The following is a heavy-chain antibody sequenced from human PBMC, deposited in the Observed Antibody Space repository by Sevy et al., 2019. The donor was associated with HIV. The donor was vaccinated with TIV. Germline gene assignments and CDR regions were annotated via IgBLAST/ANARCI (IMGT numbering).Heavy chain of an antibody. D-gene: IGHD4-17*01. V-gene: IGHV3-15*01. CDR3: TTDREYGDYKGGFDY. CDR1: EFTFTNAW. J-gene: IGHJ4*02. CDR2: IRSNTDGGTT. Sequence: GGSLRLSCAVSEFTFTNAWMGWVRQAPGKGLEWVGRIRSNTDGGTTDYAAPLKGRFTISRDDSKNTLYLQMNILKSADTAVYYCTTDREYGDYKGGFDYWGQGTLVTVSS.